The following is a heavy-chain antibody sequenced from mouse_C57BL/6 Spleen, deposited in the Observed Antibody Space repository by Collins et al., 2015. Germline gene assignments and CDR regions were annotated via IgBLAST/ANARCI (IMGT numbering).Heavy chain of an antibody. CDR2: ISNGGGST. Sequence: EVKLVESGGGLVQPGGSLKLSCAASGFTFSSYTMSWVRQTPEKRLEWVAYISNGGGSTYYPDTVKGRFTISRDNAKNTLYLQMSSLKSEDTAMYYCARGGNYVDYWGQGTTLTVSS. J-gene: IGHJ2*01. V-gene: IGHV5-12-2*01. CDR3: ARGGNYVDY. CDR1: GFTFSSYT.